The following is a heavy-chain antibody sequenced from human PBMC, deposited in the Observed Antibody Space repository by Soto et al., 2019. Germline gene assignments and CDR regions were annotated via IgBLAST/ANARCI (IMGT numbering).Heavy chain of an antibody. CDR2: IYHSGST. J-gene: IGHJ4*02. CDR3: ARGVAGVVTAYFDY. CDR1: GGSISSGGYS. V-gene: IGHV4-30-2*01. Sequence: QLQLQESGSGLVKPSQTLSLTCAVSGGSISSGGYSWSWIRQPPGKGLAWIGYIYHSGSTYYNPSLKSRFTISVERFKNQFSLQLSSVSAADTAVYYWARGVAGVVTAYFDYWGQGTLVTVSS. D-gene: IGHD2-21*02.